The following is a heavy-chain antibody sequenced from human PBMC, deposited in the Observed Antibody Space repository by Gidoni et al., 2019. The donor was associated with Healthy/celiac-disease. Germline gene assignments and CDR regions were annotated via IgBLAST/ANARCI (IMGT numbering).Heavy chain of an antibody. CDR1: GGPFSSYA. CDR3: ASSVVVSAGWVFDI. Sequence: QVQLVQSGAEVKKPGYSVQVSCKASGGPFSSYAISWVRQAPGQGLEWMGGIIPIFGTANYAQKFQGRVTITADESTRTAYMELSSLRSEDTAVYYCASSVVVSAGWVFDIWGQGTMVTVSS. V-gene: IGHV1-69*01. D-gene: IGHD3-22*01. CDR2: IIPIFGTA. J-gene: IGHJ3*02.